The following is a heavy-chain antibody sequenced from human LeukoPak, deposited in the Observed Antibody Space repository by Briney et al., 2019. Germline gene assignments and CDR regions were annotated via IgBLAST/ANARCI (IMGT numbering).Heavy chain of an antibody. Sequence: AGSLRLSCAASGFTFDDYGMSWVRQAPGKGLEGGSGINWNGGSPGYADSVKGRFTISRDNAKNSLYLQMNSLRAEDTALYYCARADAYNWNYSSYWGQGTLVTVSS. CDR3: ARADAYNWNYSSY. V-gene: IGHV3-20*04. CDR1: GFTFDDYG. J-gene: IGHJ4*02. CDR2: INWNGGSP. D-gene: IGHD1-7*01.